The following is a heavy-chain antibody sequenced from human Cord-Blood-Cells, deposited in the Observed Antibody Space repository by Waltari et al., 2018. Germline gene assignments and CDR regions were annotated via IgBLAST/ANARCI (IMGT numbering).Heavy chain of an antibody. V-gene: IGHV4-39*01. J-gene: IGHJ4*02. Sequence: QLQLQESGPGLVKPSETLSLTCTVSGGSISSSSYYWGWIRQPPGEGLEWIGSIYYSGSTYYNPSLKSRVTISVDTSKNQFSLKLSSVTAADTAVYYCATRGGSFDYWGQGTLVTVSS. D-gene: IGHD2-15*01. CDR2: IYYSGST. CDR1: GGSISSSSYY. CDR3: ATRGGSFDY.